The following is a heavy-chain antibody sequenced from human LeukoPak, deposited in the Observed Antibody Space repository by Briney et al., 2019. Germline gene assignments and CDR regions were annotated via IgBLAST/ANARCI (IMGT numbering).Heavy chain of an antibody. V-gene: IGHV3-33*01. CDR3: ARDGIAAAGTQAFDI. D-gene: IGHD6-13*01. CDR1: GFTFSSYG. J-gene: IGHJ3*02. CDR2: IWYDESNK. Sequence: GGSLRLSCAASGFTFSSYGMHWVRQAPGKGLEWVAVIWYDESNKYYADSVKGRFTISRDNSKNTLYLQMNSLRAEDTAVYYCARDGIAAAGTQAFDIWGQGTMATVSS.